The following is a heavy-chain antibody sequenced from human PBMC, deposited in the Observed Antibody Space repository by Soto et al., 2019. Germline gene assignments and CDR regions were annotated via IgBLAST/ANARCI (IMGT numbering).Heavy chain of an antibody. J-gene: IGHJ5*02. CDR2: INHSGST. CDR3: ASERIPDYSNYFRGFDP. D-gene: IGHD4-4*01. Sequence: SETLSLTCAVYGGSFSGYYWSWIRQPPGKGLEWIGEINHSGSTNYNPSLKSRVTISVDTSKNQFSLKLSSVTAADTAVYYCASERIPDYSNYFRGFDPWGQGTLVTVSS. V-gene: IGHV4-34*01. CDR1: GGSFSGYY.